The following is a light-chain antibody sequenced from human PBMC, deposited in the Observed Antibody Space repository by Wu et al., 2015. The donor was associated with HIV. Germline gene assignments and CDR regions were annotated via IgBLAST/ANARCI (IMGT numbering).Light chain of an antibody. V-gene: IGKV3-15*01. Sequence: EIVMTQSPAFLSVSPGERVTLSCWASQSVSSNLAWYQQKPGLAPRLLIYGASNRATGIPARFSGSGSGTEFTLTISSMQSEDFAVYYCQQYNNWPSWTFGQGTKVEIK. CDR3: QQYNNWPSWT. J-gene: IGKJ1*01. CDR1: QSVSSN. CDR2: GAS.